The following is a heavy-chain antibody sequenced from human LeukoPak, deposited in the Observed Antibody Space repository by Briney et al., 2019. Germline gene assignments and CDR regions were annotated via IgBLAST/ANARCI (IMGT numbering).Heavy chain of an antibody. CDR3: ARGLDGYNYNY. CDR1: GGSISSYY. Sequence: SETPSLTCTVSGGSISSYYWSWIRQPPGKGLEWIGYIYYSGSTNYNPSLKSRVTISVDTSKNQFSLKLSSVTAADTAVYYCARGLDGYNYNYWGQGTLVTVSS. CDR2: IYYSGST. D-gene: IGHD5-24*01. V-gene: IGHV4-59*12. J-gene: IGHJ4*02.